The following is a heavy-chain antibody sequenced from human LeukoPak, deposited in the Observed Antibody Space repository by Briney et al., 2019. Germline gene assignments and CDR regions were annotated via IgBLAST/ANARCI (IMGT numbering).Heavy chain of an antibody. J-gene: IGHJ4*02. CDR3: ARHLAYYDSSGYSPFDY. D-gene: IGHD3-22*01. Sequence: GESLKISCKGPRHSFHSQWIGWVRQMPGKGLEWMGIIYPDDSDTRYSPSFQGQVTISADKSISTAYLQWSSLKASDTAMYYCARHLAYYDSSGYSPFDYWGQGTLVTVSS. V-gene: IGHV5-51*01. CDR2: IYPDDSDT. CDR1: RHSFHSQW.